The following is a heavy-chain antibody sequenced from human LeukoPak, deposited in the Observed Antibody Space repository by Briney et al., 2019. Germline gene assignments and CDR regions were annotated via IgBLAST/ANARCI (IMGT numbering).Heavy chain of an antibody. CDR3: ARESHYYGSGTPVFDY. CDR2: IKQDGSEK. Sequence: PGGSLRPSCAASGFTFSSYWMSWVRQAPGKGLEWVANIKQDGSEKYYVDSVKGRFTISRDNAKNSLYLQMNSLRAEDTAVYYCARESHYYGSGTPVFDYWGQGTLVTVSS. CDR1: GFTFSSYW. D-gene: IGHD3-10*01. V-gene: IGHV3-7*01. J-gene: IGHJ4*02.